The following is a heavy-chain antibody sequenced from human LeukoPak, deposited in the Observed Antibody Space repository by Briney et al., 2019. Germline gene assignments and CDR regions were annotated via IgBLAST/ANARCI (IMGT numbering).Heavy chain of an antibody. V-gene: IGHV4-31*03. J-gene: IGHJ4*02. CDR1: GDSINSGGYY. D-gene: IGHD2-2*02. Sequence: PSETLSLTCTVSGDSINSGGYYWSWIRLHPVKGLEWIGYIYYSGSTYYNPSLGSRVTISVDTARNQFSLKLSSVTAADTAVYYCASALPGSAAIWPRYDCWGQGTLVTVSS. CDR2: IYYSGST. CDR3: ASALPGSAAIWPRYDC.